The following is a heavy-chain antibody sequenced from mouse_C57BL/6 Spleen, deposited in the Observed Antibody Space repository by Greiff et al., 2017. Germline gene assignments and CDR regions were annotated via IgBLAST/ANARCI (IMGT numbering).Heavy chain of an antibody. J-gene: IGHJ2*01. Sequence: VQLQQSGPELVKPGASVKISCKASGYTFTDYYMNWVKQSHGKSLEWIGDINPNNGGTSYNQKFKGKATLTVDKSSSTAYMELRSLTSEDSAVYYCARPSVVATDFDYWGQGTTLTVSS. V-gene: IGHV1-26*01. CDR2: INPNNGGT. CDR3: ARPSVVATDFDY. D-gene: IGHD1-1*01. CDR1: GYTFTDYY.